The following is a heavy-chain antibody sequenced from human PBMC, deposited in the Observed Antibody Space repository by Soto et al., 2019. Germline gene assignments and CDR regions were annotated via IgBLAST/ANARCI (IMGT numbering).Heavy chain of an antibody. CDR3: ARDYYDSSGYSQNWFDP. D-gene: IGHD3-22*01. J-gene: IGHJ5*02. V-gene: IGHV4-31*03. CDR1: GGSISSGGYY. CDR2: IYYSGST. Sequence: PSETLSLTCTVSGGSISSGGYYWSWIRQHPGEGLEWIGYIYYSGSTYYNPSLKSRVTISVDTSKNQFSLKLSSVTAADTAVYYCARDYYDSSGYSQNWFDPWGQGTLVTVSS.